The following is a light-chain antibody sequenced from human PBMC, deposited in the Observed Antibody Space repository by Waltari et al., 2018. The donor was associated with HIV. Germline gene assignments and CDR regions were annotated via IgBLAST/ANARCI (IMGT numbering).Light chain of an antibody. CDR2: DAS. J-gene: IGKJ5*01. Sequence: ELVLTQSPATMSSSPGERATLSCRASQSVCTFLGWYQQTPGQAPSPLVYDASNTAAGIPARFRGSGSGTDFTLTISSLEPEDSAVYYCQERSNWPPITFGQGTRLEIK. CDR1: QSVCTF. V-gene: IGKV3-11*01. CDR3: QERSNWPPIT.